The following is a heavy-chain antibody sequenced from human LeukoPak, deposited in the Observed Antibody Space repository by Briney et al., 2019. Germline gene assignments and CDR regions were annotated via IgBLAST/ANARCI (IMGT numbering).Heavy chain of an antibody. J-gene: IGHJ4*02. CDR2: ISAYNGNT. CDR3: VRDLGVDTSMIFFDY. Sequence: ASVKVSCKASGYSFTSFGISWVRRAPGQGLEWMGWISAYNGNTNSVQKFQGRVTMTTDISTSTAYMELRSLRSDDTAVFYCVRDLGVDTSMIFFDYWGQGTLVTVPS. V-gene: IGHV1-18*01. D-gene: IGHD5-18*01. CDR1: GYSFTSFG.